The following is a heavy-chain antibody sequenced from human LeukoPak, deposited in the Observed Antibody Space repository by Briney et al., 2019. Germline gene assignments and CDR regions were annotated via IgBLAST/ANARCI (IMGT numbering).Heavy chain of an antibody. V-gene: IGHV3-23*01. CDR3: AKDRYYYDSSGYSDFDY. J-gene: IGHJ4*02. CDR2: ISGSGGST. D-gene: IGHD3-22*01. Sequence: GGSLRLSCAASGFTFSSDAMSWVRQAPGKGLEWVSAISGSGGSTYYADSVKGRFTISRDNSKNTLYLQMNSLRAEDTAVYYCAKDRYYYDSSGYSDFDYWGQGTLVTVSS. CDR1: GFTFSSDA.